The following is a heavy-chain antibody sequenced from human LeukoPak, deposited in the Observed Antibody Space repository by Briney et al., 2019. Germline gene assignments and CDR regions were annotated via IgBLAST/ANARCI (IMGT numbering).Heavy chain of an antibody. CDR1: GFTFSHCN. V-gene: IGHV3-48*01. D-gene: IGHD4-17*01. J-gene: IGHJ5*02. CDR2: IRNDGGSI. Sequence: PGGSLRLSCAASGFTFSHCNMNWVRQAPGKGLEWISYIRNDGGSIYYAHSVRGRFTISRDNAKSSLYLQMNSLGAEDTAVYYCARGGDYGDYQGTWGQGTLVTVSS. CDR3: ARGGDYGDYQGT.